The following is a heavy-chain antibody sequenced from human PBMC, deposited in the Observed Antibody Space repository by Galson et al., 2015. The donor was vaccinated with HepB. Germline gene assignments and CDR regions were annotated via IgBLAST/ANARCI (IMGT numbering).Heavy chain of an antibody. CDR3: ARDEIVEYSFFFGMDV. J-gene: IGHJ6*02. V-gene: IGHV1-18*04. Sequence: SCKASGYTFTSYHISWVRQAPGQGLEWMGWISAYNGNTNYAQKLQGRITMTTDTSTSTAYMELRSLRSDDTAVYFCARDEIVEYSFFFGMDVWGQGTTVTVSS. CDR2: ISAYNGNT. D-gene: IGHD2-15*01. CDR1: GYTFTSYH.